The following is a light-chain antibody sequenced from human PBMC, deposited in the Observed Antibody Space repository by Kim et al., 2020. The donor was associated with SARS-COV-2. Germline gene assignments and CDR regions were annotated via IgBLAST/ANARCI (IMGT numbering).Light chain of an antibody. CDR1: GSNIGAGYD. V-gene: IGLV1-40*01. CDR2: GNS. CDR3: QSYDSSLSPYV. J-gene: IGLJ1*01. Sequence: GVTISGTGSGSNIGAGYDVHWYQQLPGPAPKLLIYGNSNRPSGVPDRFSGSKSGTSASLAITGLQAEDEADYYCQSYDSSLSPYVFGTGTKVTVL.